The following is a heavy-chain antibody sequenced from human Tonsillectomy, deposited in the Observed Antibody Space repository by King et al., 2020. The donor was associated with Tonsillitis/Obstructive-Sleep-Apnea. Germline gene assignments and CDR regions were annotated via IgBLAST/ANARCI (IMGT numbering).Heavy chain of an antibody. CDR2: IWYDGSNK. Sequence: VQLVESGGGVVQPGRSLRLSCAASGFTFSSYGMHWVRQAPGKGLEWVAVIWYDGSNKYYADSVKGRFTISRDNSKNTLYLQMNSLRAEDTAVYYCARDRAYIWGSYRFYFDYWGQGTLVTVSS. CDR1: GFTFSSYG. D-gene: IGHD3-16*02. V-gene: IGHV3-33*01. CDR3: ARDRAYIWGSYRFYFDY. J-gene: IGHJ4*02.